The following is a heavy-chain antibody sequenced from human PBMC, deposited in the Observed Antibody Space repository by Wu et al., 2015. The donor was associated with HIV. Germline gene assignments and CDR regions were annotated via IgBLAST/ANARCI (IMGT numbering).Heavy chain of an antibody. CDR2: INPNGGGT. D-gene: IGHD3-22*01. CDR3: ARDLYDSSGFDI. J-gene: IGHJ3*02. V-gene: IGHV1-2*02. CDR1: GYTFTGYY. Sequence: QVQLVQSGAEVKKPGASVKVSCKASGYTFTGYYMHWVRQAPGQGLEWMGWINPNGGGTNYAQKFQGRVTMTRDTSISTAYMELSRLRSDDTAVYYCARDLYDSSGFDIWGQGTMVTVSS.